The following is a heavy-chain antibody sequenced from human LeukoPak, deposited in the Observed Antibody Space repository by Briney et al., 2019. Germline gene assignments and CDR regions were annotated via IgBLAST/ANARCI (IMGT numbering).Heavy chain of an antibody. J-gene: IGHJ4*02. CDR1: GGSFSGYY. CDR3: ARGSNGDEYQLLSYRGDYFDY. CDR2: INHSGST. Sequence: KPSETLSLTCAVYGGSFSGYYWSWIRQPPGKGLEWIGEINHSGSTNYNPSLKSRVTISVDTSKNQFSLKLSSVTAADTAVYYCARGSNGDEYQLLSYRGDYFDYWGQGTLVTVSS. V-gene: IGHV4-34*01. D-gene: IGHD2-2*01.